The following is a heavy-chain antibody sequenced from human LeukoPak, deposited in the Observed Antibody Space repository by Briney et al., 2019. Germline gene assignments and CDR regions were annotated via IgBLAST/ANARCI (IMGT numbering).Heavy chain of an antibody. CDR1: GFTFSSYE. J-gene: IGHJ4*02. Sequence: PGGSLRLSCAASGFTFSSYEMNWARQAPGKGLEWVSYISSSGSNIYYADSVKGRFTISRDNAKNSLYLQMNSLRAEDTAVYYCARVGGWLQFNYWGQGTLVTVSS. CDR2: ISSSGSNI. D-gene: IGHD5-24*01. V-gene: IGHV3-48*03. CDR3: ARVGGWLQFNY.